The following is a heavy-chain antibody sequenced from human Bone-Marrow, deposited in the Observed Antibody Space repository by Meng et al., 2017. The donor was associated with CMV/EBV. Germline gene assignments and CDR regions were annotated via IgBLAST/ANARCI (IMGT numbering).Heavy chain of an antibody. CDR3: ARAPFYYDFWSGYFFDY. J-gene: IGHJ4*02. V-gene: IGHV1-8*02. CDR1: GYTFTTYD. CDR2: MNPNSGNT. Sequence: ASVKVSCKASGYTFTTYDINWVRQATGQGLEWMGWMNPNSGNTGYAQKFQGRVTMTRNTSISTAYMELSSLRSEDTAVYYCARAPFYYDFWSGYFFDYWGQGTLATFPS. D-gene: IGHD3-3*01.